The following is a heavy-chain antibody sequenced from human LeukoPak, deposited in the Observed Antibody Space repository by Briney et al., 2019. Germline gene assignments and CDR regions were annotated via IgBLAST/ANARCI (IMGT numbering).Heavy chain of an antibody. CDR1: GGTFSSYA. D-gene: IGHD3-22*01. CDR3: ARRFDSSSYYYSNWFDP. Sequence: ASVKVSCKASGGTFSSYAISWVRQAPGQGLEWMGGIIPIFGTANYAQKFQGRVTITADESTSTAYMELSSLRSEDTAVYYCARRFDSSSYYYSNWFDPWGQGTLVTVSS. CDR2: IIPIFGTA. V-gene: IGHV1-69*13. J-gene: IGHJ5*02.